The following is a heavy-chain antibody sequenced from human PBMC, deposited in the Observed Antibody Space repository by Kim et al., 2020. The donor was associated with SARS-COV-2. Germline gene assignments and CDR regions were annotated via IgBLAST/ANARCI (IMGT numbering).Heavy chain of an antibody. CDR3: ARYGGYCSSTSCYSDYYYGMDV. CDR1: GGSISSSNW. CDR2: IYHSGST. Sequence: SETLSLTCAVSGGSISSSNWWSWVRQPPGKGLEWIGEIYHSGSTNYNPSLKSRVTISVDKSKNQFSLKLSSVTAADTAVYYCARYGGYCSSTSCYSDYYYGMDVWGQGTTVTVSS. V-gene: IGHV4-4*02. J-gene: IGHJ6*02. D-gene: IGHD2-2*01.